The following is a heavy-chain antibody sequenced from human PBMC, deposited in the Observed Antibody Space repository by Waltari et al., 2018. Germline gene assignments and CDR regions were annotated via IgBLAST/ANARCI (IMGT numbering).Heavy chain of an antibody. CDR1: GVSVSGYF. D-gene: IGHD6-19*01. CDR2: FRHTGDT. J-gene: IGHJ4*03. V-gene: IGHV4-59*08. Sequence: QVQLQESGPGLVKSSETLSLTCPVSGVSVSGYFWNWIRQAPGKGPEWIGYFRHTGDTKQNPSLKSRVTMSVDTSRNDFSLRLSSVTAADTAVYYCALWESGWRAFRFWGQGTLGTVSS. CDR3: ALWESGWRAFRF.